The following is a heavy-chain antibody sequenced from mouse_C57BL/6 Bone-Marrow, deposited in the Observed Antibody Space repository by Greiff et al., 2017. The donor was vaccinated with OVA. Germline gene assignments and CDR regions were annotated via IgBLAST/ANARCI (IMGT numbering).Heavy chain of an antibody. CDR3: ARSRETAQAWFAY. CDR2: IYPGSGNT. D-gene: IGHD3-2*02. J-gene: IGHJ3*01. Sequence: VKVVESGAELVRPGASVKLSCKASGYTFTDYYINWVKQRPGQGLEWIARIYPGSGNTYYNEKFKGKATLTAEKSSSTAYMQLSSLTSEDSAVYFCARSRETAQAWFAYWGQGTLVTVSA. CDR1: GYTFTDYY. V-gene: IGHV1-76*01.